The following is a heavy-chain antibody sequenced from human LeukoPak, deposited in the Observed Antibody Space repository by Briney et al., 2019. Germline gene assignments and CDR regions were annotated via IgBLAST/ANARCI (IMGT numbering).Heavy chain of an antibody. CDR2: IYSGGST. CDR3: AGGTDSSGYSSFDY. Sequence: GGSLRLSCAASGFTVSSNYMSWVRQAPGKGLEWVSVIYSGGSTYYADSVKGRFTISRDNSKNTLYLQMNSLRAEDTAVYYCAGGTDSSGYSSFDYWGQGTLVTVSS. CDR1: GFTVSSNY. D-gene: IGHD3-22*01. J-gene: IGHJ4*02. V-gene: IGHV3-66*01.